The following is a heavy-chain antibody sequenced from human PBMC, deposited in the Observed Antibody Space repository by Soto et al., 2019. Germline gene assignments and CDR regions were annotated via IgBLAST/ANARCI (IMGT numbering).Heavy chain of an antibody. CDR3: AREGGSIGGWFGRKFDS. V-gene: IGHV3-23*01. CDR2: ISSGGTTT. D-gene: IGHD6-19*01. J-gene: IGHJ4*02. Sequence: GGSLRLSYTASGFSFRTHAMSWIRQAPGKGLEWVSSISSGGTTTFYAASVEGRFTISRDKSKNTLYLQMNSLRADDTAVYYCAREGGSIGGWFGRKFDSWGQGTQVTVSS. CDR1: GFSFRTHA.